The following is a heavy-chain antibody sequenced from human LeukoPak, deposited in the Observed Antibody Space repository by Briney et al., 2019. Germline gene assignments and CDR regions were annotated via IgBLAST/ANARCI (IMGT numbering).Heavy chain of an antibody. J-gene: IGHJ4*02. D-gene: IGHD6-19*01. CDR2: IYPGDSDT. Sequence: GESLKISCKGFGYRFTDYRIGWVRQVPGKGLEWIGIIYPGDSDTRYSPSLQGQVTISADKSISTAYLQWSSLKASDTAIFYCARSSTPGIAVSPFDFWGQGTLVTVSS. V-gene: IGHV5-51*01. CDR3: ARSSTPGIAVSPFDF. CDR1: GYRFTDYR.